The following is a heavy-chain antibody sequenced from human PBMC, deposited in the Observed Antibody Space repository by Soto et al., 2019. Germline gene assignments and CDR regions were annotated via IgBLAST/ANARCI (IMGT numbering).Heavy chain of an antibody. CDR1: GGTFTTYA. V-gene: IGHV1-69*06. D-gene: IGHD2-2*01. CDR2: FIPIFGTS. CDR3: ARCALPSAINNWFDP. Sequence: QVQLVQSGAEVKKPGSLVKVSCKASGGTFTTYAISWLRQAPGQGLEWMGGFIPIFGTSNYAQKCQGRVTFSAATYTSTAYMALSSLRSEDTAVYFCARCALPSAINNWFDPWGQGTLVTVSS. J-gene: IGHJ5*02.